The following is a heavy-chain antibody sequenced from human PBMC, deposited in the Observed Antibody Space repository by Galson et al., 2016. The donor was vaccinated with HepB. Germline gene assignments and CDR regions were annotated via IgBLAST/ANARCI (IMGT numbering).Heavy chain of an antibody. CDR3: ARVDYSNYGDFDY. D-gene: IGHD4-11*01. CDR2: IDPSDSYA. Sequence: QSGAEVKKPGESLRISCKGSGHSFTNYWISWVRQMPGEGLEWMGKIDPSDSYANYRPSFQGHVSISVDKSIRTAYLQWSSLKASDTAMYYCARVDYSNYGDFDYWGQGTLVTVSS. V-gene: IGHV5-10-1*01. J-gene: IGHJ4*02. CDR1: GHSFTNYW.